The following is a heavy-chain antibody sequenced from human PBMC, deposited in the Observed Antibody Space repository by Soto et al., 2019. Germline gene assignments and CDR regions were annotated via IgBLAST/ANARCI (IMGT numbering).Heavy chain of an antibody. V-gene: IGHV3-9*01. CDR3: ARSWSGSTSVRVDV. CDR1: GFNFDDHV. D-gene: IGHD3-3*01. CDR2: INWNGYSI. Sequence: EVQLVESGGGLVNPGRSLRLSCVTSGFNFDDHVMNWVRQVPGKGLEWVGHINWNGYSIGYGGSVRGRFTISRDNAQNTLYLQMNSRIPEATAVSYCARSWSGSTSVRVDVWGQGNTVTVSS. J-gene: IGHJ6*02.